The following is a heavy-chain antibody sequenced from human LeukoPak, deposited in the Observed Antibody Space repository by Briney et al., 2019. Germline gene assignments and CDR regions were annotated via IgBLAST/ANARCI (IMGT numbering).Heavy chain of an antibody. Sequence: GGSLRLSCAASGFTFSNYEMNWVRQAPGKGLEWVSYISSSGTTTFHADSVKGQFTISRDNSKNSLSLRMNSLRVEDTAVYYCARAFGNSGYYYFDYWGQGTLVTVSS. D-gene: IGHD5-12*01. CDR3: ARAFGNSGYYYFDY. CDR2: ISSSGTTT. J-gene: IGHJ4*02. CDR1: GFTFSNYE. V-gene: IGHV3-48*03.